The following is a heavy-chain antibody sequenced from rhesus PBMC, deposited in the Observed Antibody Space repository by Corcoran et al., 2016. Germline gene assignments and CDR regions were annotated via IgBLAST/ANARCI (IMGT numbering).Heavy chain of an antibody. J-gene: IGHJ5-1*01. CDR2: ISGSSGST. CDR1: GGSFSGYY. V-gene: IGHV4-165*01. CDR3: AREGWQRLAANGFDV. D-gene: IGHD6-31*01. Sequence: QVKLQQWGEGLVKPSETLSLTCAVSGGSFSGYYWGWIRQPPGKGLEWIGYISGSSGSTDDIPSPKSRVTISTDTSKSQFSLKLSSVTAADTAVYYCAREGWQRLAANGFDVWGPGVRVTVSS.